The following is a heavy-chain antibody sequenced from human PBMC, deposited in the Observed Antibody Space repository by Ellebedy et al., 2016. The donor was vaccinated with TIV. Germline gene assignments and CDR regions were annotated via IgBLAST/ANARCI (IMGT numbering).Heavy chain of an antibody. CDR3: ARYAVGAYYFDY. D-gene: IGHD3-10*01. CDR1: GFTFSRNW. CDR2: ISQDGSAK. V-gene: IGHV3-7*04. J-gene: IGHJ4*01. Sequence: GESLKISCAASGFTFSRNWMSWVRQAPGKGLEWVANISQDGSAKYYVDSVKGRFTISRDNAKNSLYLQMNSLRAEDTAIYYCARYAVGAYYFDYWGQGTLVTVSS.